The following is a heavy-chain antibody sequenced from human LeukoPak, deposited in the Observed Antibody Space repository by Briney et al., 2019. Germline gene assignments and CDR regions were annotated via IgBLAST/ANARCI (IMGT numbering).Heavy chain of an antibody. D-gene: IGHD1-14*01. J-gene: IGHJ6*03. CDR2: MNPNSGNT. V-gene: IGHV1-8*01. CDR3: ARGSGPHYYYYMDV. CDR1: GYTFTSYD. Sequence: ASVKVSCKASGYTFTSYDINWVRQATGQGLEWMGWMNPNSGNTGYAQKFQGRVTMTRSTSISTAYMELSSLRSEDTAVYYCARGSGPHYYYYMDVWGKGTTVTISS.